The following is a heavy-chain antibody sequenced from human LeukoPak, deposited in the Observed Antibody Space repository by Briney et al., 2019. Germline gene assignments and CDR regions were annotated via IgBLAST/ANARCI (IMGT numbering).Heavy chain of an antibody. CDR3: ARKGLLWFGELLFPYYFDY. Sequence: GGSLRLSCAASGFTFSSYSMNWVRQAPGKGLEWVSSISSSSSYIYYADSVKGRFTISRDNAKNSLYLQMNSLRAEDTAVYYCARKGLLWFGELLFPYYFDYWGQGTLVTVSS. V-gene: IGHV3-21*01. D-gene: IGHD3-10*01. CDR2: ISSSSSYI. CDR1: GFTFSSYS. J-gene: IGHJ4*02.